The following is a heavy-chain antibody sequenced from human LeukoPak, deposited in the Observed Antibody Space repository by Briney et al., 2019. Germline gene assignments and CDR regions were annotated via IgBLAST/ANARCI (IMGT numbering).Heavy chain of an antibody. CDR2: ISSSSSYI. J-gene: IGHJ6*03. CDR3: ARWLPYYYYMDV. D-gene: IGHD3-22*01. Sequence: GGSPRLSCAASGFTFSSYSMNWVRQAPGKGLEWVSSISSSSSYIYYADSVKGRFTISRDNAKNSLYLQMNSLRAEDTAVYYCARWLPYYYYMDVWGKGTTVTVPS. CDR1: GFTFSSYS. V-gene: IGHV3-21*01.